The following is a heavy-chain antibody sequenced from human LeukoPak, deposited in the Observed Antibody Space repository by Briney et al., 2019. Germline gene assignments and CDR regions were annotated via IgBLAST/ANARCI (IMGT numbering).Heavy chain of an antibody. CDR3: ARGGYYDSSGYSSFVDY. D-gene: IGHD3-22*01. V-gene: IGHV3-53*01. CDR1: GFTVSSNY. CDR2: IYSGGST. J-gene: IGHJ4*02. Sequence: GGSLRLPCAASGFTVSSNYMSWVRQAPGKGLEWVSVIYSGGSTYYADSVKGRFTISRDNSKNTLYLQMNSLRAEDTAVYYCARGGYYDSSGYSSFVDYWGQGTLVTVSS.